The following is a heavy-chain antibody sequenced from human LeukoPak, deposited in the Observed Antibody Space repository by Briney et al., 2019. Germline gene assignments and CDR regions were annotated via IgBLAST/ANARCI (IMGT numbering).Heavy chain of an antibody. J-gene: IGHJ4*02. Sequence: GGSLRLSCAASRFTFSSYGMHWLRQAPGKGLEWVAFIRYDGSNKYYADSVKGRFTISRDNSKNTLYLQMNSLRAEDTAVYYCAKEGYYDFWSGYRHPFDYWGQGTLVTVSS. D-gene: IGHD3-3*01. CDR1: RFTFSSYG. V-gene: IGHV3-30*02. CDR2: IRYDGSNK. CDR3: AKEGYYDFWSGYRHPFDY.